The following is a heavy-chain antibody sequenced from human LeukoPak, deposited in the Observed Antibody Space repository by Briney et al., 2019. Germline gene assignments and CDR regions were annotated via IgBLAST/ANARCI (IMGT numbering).Heavy chain of an antibody. CDR1: EFTVSSNY. J-gene: IGHJ5*02. Sequence: GGSLRLSCAASEFTVSSNYMSWVRQAPGKGLEWVSVIYSGGSTYYTDSVKGRFTISRDNSKNTLYLQMNSLRAEDTAVYYCARAGNYGSGGAGFDPWGQGTLVTVSS. CDR2: IYSGGST. CDR3: ARAGNYGSGGAGFDP. V-gene: IGHV3-53*01. D-gene: IGHD3-10*01.